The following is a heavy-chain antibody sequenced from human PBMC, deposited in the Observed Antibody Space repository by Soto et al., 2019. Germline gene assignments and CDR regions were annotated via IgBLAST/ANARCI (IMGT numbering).Heavy chain of an antibody. Sequence: QVQLEQSGAEVKKPGSSVKVSCKASEGTFNTHAISWVRQAPEEGLEWMGGIVPVFGTTNFAQKFQGRVSLSADKATNTVSLELISLRIEDTAMYFCVGGVMVRVGDAWFDTCGQGILVIVSS. J-gene: IGHJ5*01. D-gene: IGHD3-10*01. V-gene: IGHV1-69*06. CDR3: VGGVMVRVGDAWFDT. CDR2: IVPVFGTT. CDR1: EGTFNTHA.